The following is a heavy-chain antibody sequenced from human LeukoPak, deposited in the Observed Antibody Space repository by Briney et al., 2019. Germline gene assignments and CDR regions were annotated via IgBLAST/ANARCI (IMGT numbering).Heavy chain of an antibody. CDR2: INRDGSST. Sequence: GGSLRLSCAVSGFTFSRYWMHWVRHAPGKGMVWVSRINRDGSSTSHAHSVKRRFTIPRDNANNTLYLQMNSLRAEYTGVYYYALATTHNYYWGQGTLVTVSS. CDR3: ALATTHNYY. CDR1: GFTFSRYW. V-gene: IGHV3-74*01. J-gene: IGHJ4*02. D-gene: IGHD5-24*01.